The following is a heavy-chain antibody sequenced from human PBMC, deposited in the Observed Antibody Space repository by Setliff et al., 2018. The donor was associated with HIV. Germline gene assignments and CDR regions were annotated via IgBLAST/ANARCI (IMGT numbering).Heavy chain of an antibody. Sequence: GGSLRLSCAASGFTFSSYTMNWVRQAPGKGLEWVSAISGSGGSTYYTDSVKGRFTISRDNSKDTVFLQMDSLRAEDTALYYCAKGIHFWSGYYDYWGQGTVVTVSS. CDR2: ISGSGGST. CDR3: AKGIHFWSGYYDY. CDR1: GFTFSSYT. D-gene: IGHD3-3*02. V-gene: IGHV3-23*01. J-gene: IGHJ4*02.